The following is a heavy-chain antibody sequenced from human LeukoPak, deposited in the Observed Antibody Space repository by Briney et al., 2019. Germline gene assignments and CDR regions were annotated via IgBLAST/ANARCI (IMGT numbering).Heavy chain of an antibody. Sequence: GGSLRLSCAASGFTFSSYWMHWVRQAPGKGLVWVPRINSDGSSTSYADSVKGRFTISRDNAKNTLYLQMNSLRAEDTAVYYCARDPLRYCNSTSCYTGYFDYWGQGTLVTVSS. CDR2: INSDGSST. V-gene: IGHV3-74*01. D-gene: IGHD2-2*02. CDR1: GFTFSSYW. J-gene: IGHJ4*02. CDR3: ARDPLRYCNSTSCYTGYFDY.